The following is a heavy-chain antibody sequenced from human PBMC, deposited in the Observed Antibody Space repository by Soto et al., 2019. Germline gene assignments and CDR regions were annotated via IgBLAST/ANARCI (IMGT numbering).Heavy chain of an antibody. V-gene: IGHV1-3*01. CDR1: GYTFTSYG. Sequence: QVQLVQSGTEVKKPGASVKVSCKASGYTFTSYGIHWVRQAPGQRLEWMGWINAANGDTKYSPKFQGRVTITRDTSASTAYMELSSLRFEDTAVYYCVRRHLSATGIDWFDPWGQGTLVTVSS. J-gene: IGHJ5*02. CDR2: INAANGDT. CDR3: VRRHLSATGIDWFDP. D-gene: IGHD6-13*01.